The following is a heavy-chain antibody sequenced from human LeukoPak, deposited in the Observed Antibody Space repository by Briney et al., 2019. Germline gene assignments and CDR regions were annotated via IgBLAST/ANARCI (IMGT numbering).Heavy chain of an antibody. CDR1: GGSISSYY. D-gene: IGHD3-16*01. CDR3: TGGGSSFDY. CDR2: IYYSGST. V-gene: IGHV4-59*03. Sequence: SETLSLTCTVSGGSISSYYWSWVRQPPEKGLEWIGYIYYSGSTNYNPSLKSRVTISVDTSKNQFSLQLTSVTAADTAVYFCTGGGSSFDYWGQGTLVTVSS. J-gene: IGHJ4*02.